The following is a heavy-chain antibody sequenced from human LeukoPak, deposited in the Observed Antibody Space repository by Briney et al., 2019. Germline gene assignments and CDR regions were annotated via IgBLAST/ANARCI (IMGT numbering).Heavy chain of an antibody. CDR1: RFTFSRYG. D-gene: IGHD4-23*01. V-gene: IGHV3-30*02. CDR2: IRYDGSNK. CDR3: ARDYGGSSPFDY. Sequence: GGSLRLSCAASRFTFSRYGMHWVRQAPGKGLEWVAFIRYDGSNKHYADSVKGRFTISRDNAKNSLYLQMNSLRAEDTAVYYCARDYGGSSPFDYWGQGTLVTVSS. J-gene: IGHJ4*02.